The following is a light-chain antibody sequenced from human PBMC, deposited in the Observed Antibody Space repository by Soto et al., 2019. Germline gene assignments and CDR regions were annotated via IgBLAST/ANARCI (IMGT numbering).Light chain of an antibody. Sequence: QSVLTQPASVSGSPGQSITISCTGTSSDFGGYNYVSWYQQYPGKVPKLLIYHVSNRPSGVSNRFSGSKSGNTASLTISGLQAEDEADYFCTSFTSVNLYVFGTGTKVTVL. CDR3: TSFTSVNLYV. CDR2: HVS. J-gene: IGLJ1*01. V-gene: IGLV2-14*03. CDR1: SSDFGGYNY.